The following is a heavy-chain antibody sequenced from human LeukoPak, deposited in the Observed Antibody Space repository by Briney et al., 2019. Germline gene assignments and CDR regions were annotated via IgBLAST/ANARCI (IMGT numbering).Heavy chain of an antibody. CDR1: GFTFTNYG. V-gene: IGHV3-23*01. D-gene: IGHD3-16*01. Sequence: GGFLSLSCAASGFTFTNYGMSWVRQTPVKGLELVSAIGGSGADTYYADSVKGRFTISRDNSKNTLYLQMSSLRAEDTGVYYCARESHGGFWGQGTMVTVSS. CDR2: IGGSGADT. CDR3: ARESHGGF. J-gene: IGHJ3*01.